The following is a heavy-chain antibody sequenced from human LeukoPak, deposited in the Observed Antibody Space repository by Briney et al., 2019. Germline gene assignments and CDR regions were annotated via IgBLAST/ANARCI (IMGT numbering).Heavy chain of an antibody. D-gene: IGHD5-24*01. J-gene: IGHJ4*02. CDR3: ARDGGRDGYNFDY. CDR1: GFTFSSYS. V-gene: IGHV3-21*01. Sequence: GGSLRLSCAASGFTFSSYSMNWIRQAPGKGLEWVSSISSSSSYIYYADSVKGRFTISRDNAKNSLYLQMNSLRAEDTAVYYCARDGGRDGYNFDYWGQGTLVTVSS. CDR2: ISSSSSYI.